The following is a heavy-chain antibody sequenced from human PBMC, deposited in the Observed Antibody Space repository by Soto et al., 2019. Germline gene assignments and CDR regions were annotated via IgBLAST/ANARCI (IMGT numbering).Heavy chain of an antibody. D-gene: IGHD3-10*01. CDR3: AKGGLFYGRTVSEY. V-gene: IGHV4-31*03. J-gene: IGHJ4*02. Sequence: NPSGTLSLTSTVSGYSIEIAVYYGALIRQHPGKGLDWIGYIYSSGGTFYNPSLASRVTISADTSGSRVALALSSLTAAHTAFFFCAKGGLFYGRTVSEYRGKGTPDPV. CDR2: IYSSGGT. CDR1: GYSIEIAVYY.